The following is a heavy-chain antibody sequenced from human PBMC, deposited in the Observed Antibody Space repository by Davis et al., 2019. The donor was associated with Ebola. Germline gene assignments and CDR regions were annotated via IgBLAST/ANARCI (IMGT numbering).Heavy chain of an antibody. V-gene: IGHV3-7*01. Sequence: PGGSLRLSCAASGFTFSSYWMSWVRQAPGKGLEWVANIKQDGSEKYYADSVKGRFTISRDNSKNTLYLQMNSLRAEDTAVYYCAREKEWLAFDYWGQGTLVTVSS. D-gene: IGHD6-19*01. CDR3: AREKEWLAFDY. J-gene: IGHJ4*02. CDR2: IKQDGSEK. CDR1: GFTFSSYW.